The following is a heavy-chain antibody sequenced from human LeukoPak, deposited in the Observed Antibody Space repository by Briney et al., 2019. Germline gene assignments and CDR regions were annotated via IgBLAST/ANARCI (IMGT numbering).Heavy chain of an antibody. CDR1: GYTFINHY. CDR3: TRDTGTTGEVKFDP. D-gene: IGHD4-17*01. J-gene: IGHJ5*02. CDR2: ISPSGDKT. V-gene: IGHV1-46*01. Sequence: ASVKVSCKASGYTFINHYMHWVRQAPGQGLEWLGLISPSGDKTWNAQKFQGRVTMTRDMSTSTDYLELSSLRSEDTAVYYCTRDTGTTGEVKFDPWGQGTLVTVSS.